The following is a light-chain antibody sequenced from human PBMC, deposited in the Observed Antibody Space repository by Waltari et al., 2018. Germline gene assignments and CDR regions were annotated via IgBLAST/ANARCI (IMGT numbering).Light chain of an antibody. J-gene: IGKJ1*01. V-gene: IGKV1-5*03. Sequence: TGRASQSISSWLAWYQQKPGKAPKLLIYKASSLESGVPSRFSGSGSGTEFTLTISSLQPDDFATYYCQQYNSYPRTFGQGTKVEIK. CDR2: KAS. CDR3: QQYNSYPRT. CDR1: QSISSW.